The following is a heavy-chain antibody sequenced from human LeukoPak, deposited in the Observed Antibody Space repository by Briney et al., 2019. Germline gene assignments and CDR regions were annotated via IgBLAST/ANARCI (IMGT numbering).Heavy chain of an antibody. Sequence: ASVTVSCKASGGTLSSYAFSWVRQAPGQGLEWMGLINPSGGRTTYAQKFQGRVTLTRDMSTSTVYMELSSLRSEDTAVYYCARGGDIHLWINYYYYMDVWGKGTTVTVSS. CDR3: ARGGDIHLWINYYYYMDV. J-gene: IGHJ6*03. CDR2: INPSGGRT. CDR1: GGTLSSYA. D-gene: IGHD5-18*01. V-gene: IGHV1-46*01.